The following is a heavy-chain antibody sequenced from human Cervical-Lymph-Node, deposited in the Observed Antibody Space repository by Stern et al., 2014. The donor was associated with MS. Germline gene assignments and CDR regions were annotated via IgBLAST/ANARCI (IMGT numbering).Heavy chain of an antibody. J-gene: IGHJ4*02. V-gene: IGHV3-23*01. CDR3: ATVVRYFDWLDY. CDR2: ISSSGGSS. CDR1: GFTFSSYA. D-gene: IGHD3-9*01. Sequence: EVQLLESGGGLVQPGGSLRLSCAASGFTFSSYAMSWVRQAPGKGLEWVSAISSSGGSSYYADSVKGRFTISRDNSKNTLYLQMNSLRAEDTAIYYCATVVRYFDWLDYWGQGILVTVSS.